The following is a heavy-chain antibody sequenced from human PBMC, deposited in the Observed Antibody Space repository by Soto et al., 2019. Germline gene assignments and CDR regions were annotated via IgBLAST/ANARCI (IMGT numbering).Heavy chain of an antibody. CDR3: SSGSFGVVSEY. V-gene: IGHV4-4*07. D-gene: IGHD3-3*01. J-gene: IGHJ4*02. CDR2: IYPGGST. CDR1: GDSISTYY. Sequence: QVQLQESGPGLVKPSETLSLTCTVSGDSISTYYWSWIRQSAGRRLEWIGRIYPGGSTNYIPSLESRVVMSVDTSKNQFSLRLRSVTAAVTGVYFCSSGSFGVVSEYWGQGVLVTVSS.